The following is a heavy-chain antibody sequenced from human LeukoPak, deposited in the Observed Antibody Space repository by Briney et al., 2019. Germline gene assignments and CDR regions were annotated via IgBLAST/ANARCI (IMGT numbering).Heavy chain of an antibody. V-gene: IGHV3-30*18. J-gene: IGHJ4*02. CDR2: ISYDGSNK. D-gene: IGHD6-13*01. CDR1: GFTFSSYG. Sequence: GGSLRLSCAASGFTFSSYGMHWVRQAPGKGLEWVAVISYDGSNKYYADSVKGRFTISRDNSKNTLYLQMNSLRAEDTALYYCAKEHTSNWPLYYFDYWGRGTLVTVSS. CDR3: AKEHTSNWPLYYFDY.